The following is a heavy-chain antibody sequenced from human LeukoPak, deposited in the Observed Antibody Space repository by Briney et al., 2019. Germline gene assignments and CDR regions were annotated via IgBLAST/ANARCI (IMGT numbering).Heavy chain of an antibody. CDR1: GYTFSSYA. Sequence: ASVKVSCKASGYTFSSYAINWVRQAAGQWLECMGWISGYNGNTNYAQKFQGRVTMTTDTSTNTAYMEVKSLRSDDTAVYYCARLDITFGGGIVNAGSNYWGQGTLVTVSS. J-gene: IGHJ4*02. V-gene: IGHV1-18*01. CDR2: ISGYNGNT. CDR3: ARLDITFGGGIVNAGSNY. D-gene: IGHD3-16*02.